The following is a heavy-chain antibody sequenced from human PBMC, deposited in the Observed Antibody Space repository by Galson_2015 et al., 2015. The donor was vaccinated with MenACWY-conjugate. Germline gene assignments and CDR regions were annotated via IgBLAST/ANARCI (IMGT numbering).Heavy chain of an antibody. CDR2: INVGSGTT. CDR3: ARAHLGYGYDYFDH. J-gene: IGHJ5*02. V-gene: IGHV1-3*01. Sequence: SVKVSCKASGSTFSNYAMHWLRPAPGQRLEYMGWINVGSGTTRSSQKFQDRVTIITDTSANTVYMELSSLRSEDTAVYFCARAHLGYGYDYFDHWGQGTLVTVSS. D-gene: IGHD5-18*01. CDR1: GSTFSNYA.